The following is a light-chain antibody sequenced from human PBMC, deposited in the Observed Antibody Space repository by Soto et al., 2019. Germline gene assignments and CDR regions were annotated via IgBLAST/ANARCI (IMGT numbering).Light chain of an antibody. CDR1: QNINNY. Sequence: EIVLTQSPATLSLSPGERATLSCRASQNINNYLAWYQQKPGQAPRLLIYDASNRATGIPARFSGSGSGTDFTLTISSLEPEDFAVYYCHQCSNWPPLSFGGGTKVEIK. CDR2: DAS. V-gene: IGKV3-11*01. J-gene: IGKJ4*01. CDR3: HQCSNWPPLS.